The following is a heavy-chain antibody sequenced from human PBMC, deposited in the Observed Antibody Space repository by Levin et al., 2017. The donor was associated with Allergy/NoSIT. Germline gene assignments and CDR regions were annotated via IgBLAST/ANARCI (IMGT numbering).Heavy chain of an antibody. CDR2: ISAYNGNT. D-gene: IGHD2-15*01. V-gene: IGHV1-18*01. CDR1: GYTFTSYG. CDR3: ARDRPGYLGYGMDV. J-gene: IGHJ6*02. Sequence: ASVKVSCKASGYTFTSYGISWVRQAPGQGLEWMGWISAYNGNTNYAQKLQGRVTMTTDTSTSTAYMELRSLRSDDTAVYYGARDRPGYLGYGMDVWGQGTTVTVSS.